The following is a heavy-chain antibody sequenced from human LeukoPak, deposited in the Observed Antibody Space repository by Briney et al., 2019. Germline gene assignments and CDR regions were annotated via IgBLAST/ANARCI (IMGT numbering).Heavy chain of an antibody. V-gene: IGHV3-23*01. J-gene: IGHJ6*02. CDR1: GFTFSSYA. CDR3: ARRQRVNHYYGMDV. D-gene: IGHD1-14*01. CDR2: ISGSGGST. Sequence: GGSLRLSCSASGFTFSSYAMSWVRQAPGRGLEWVSAISGSGGSTYYADSVKGRFTISRDNSKNTLYLQMNSLRAEDTAVYYCARRQRVNHYYGMDVWGQGTTVTVSS.